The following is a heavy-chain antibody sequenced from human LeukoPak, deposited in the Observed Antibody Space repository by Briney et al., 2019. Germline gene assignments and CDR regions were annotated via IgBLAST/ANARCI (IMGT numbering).Heavy chain of an antibody. CDR1: GYTFTSDY. J-gene: IGHJ4*02. Sequence: ASVKVSCKASGYTFTSDYMHWVRQAPGQGLEWMGVIKPTGGSTGYAQKFQGRVTMTGDTSTSTFYMELSSLRSEDTAVYYCTRGLLDWGQGTLVTVSS. V-gene: IGHV1-46*01. CDR2: IKPTGGST. CDR3: TRGLLD. D-gene: IGHD2-21*01.